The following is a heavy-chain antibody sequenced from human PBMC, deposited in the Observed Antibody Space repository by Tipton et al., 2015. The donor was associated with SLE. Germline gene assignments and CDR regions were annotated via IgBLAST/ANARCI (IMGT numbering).Heavy chain of an antibody. Sequence: TLSLTCTVSGGSISSHYWSWIRQPPGKGLEWIGYIYYSGSTNYNPSLKSRVTISVDTSKNQFSLKLSSVTAADTAVYYCARRTDYYDSSGYSPWGQGTLVTVSS. D-gene: IGHD3-22*01. J-gene: IGHJ5*02. CDR2: IYYSGST. CDR1: GGSISSHY. V-gene: IGHV4-59*08. CDR3: ARRTDYYDSSGYSP.